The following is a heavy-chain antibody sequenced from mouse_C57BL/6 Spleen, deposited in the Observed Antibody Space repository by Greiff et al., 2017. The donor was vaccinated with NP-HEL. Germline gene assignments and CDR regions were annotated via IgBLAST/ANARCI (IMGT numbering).Heavy chain of an antibody. CDR3: ARLRTIVTSYFDY. D-gene: IGHD2-5*01. J-gene: IGHJ2*01. CDR2: IYPGDGDT. V-gene: IGHV1-80*01. Sequence: VQLQQSGAELVKPGASVKISCKASGYAFSSYWMNWVKQRPGKGLEWIGQIYPGDGDTNYNGKFKGKATLTADKSSSPAYMQLSSLTSEDSAVYFCARLRTIVTSYFDYWGQGTTLTVSS. CDR1: GYAFSSYW.